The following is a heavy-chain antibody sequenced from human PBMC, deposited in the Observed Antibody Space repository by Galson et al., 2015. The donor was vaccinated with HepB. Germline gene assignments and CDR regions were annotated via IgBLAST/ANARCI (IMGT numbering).Heavy chain of an antibody. CDR3: ARDQYYYDSSGPQQGDY. V-gene: IGHV7-4-1*02. CDR1: GYTFTSYA. CDR2: INTNTGNP. D-gene: IGHD3-22*01. Sequence: SVKVSCKASGYTFTSYAMNRVRQAPGQGLEWMGWINTNTGNPTYAQGFTGRFVFSLDTSVSTAYLQISSLKAEDTAVYYCARDQYYYDSSGPQQGDYWGQGTLVTVSS. J-gene: IGHJ4*02.